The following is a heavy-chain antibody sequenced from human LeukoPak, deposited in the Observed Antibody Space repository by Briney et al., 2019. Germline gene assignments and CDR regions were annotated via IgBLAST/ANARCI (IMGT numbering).Heavy chain of an antibody. V-gene: IGHV1-18*01. D-gene: IGHD6-13*01. CDR3: ARDGRGHWDTSRWYLGNWFDP. CDR1: GYTFTSYG. CDR2: ISTYDANT. Sequence: ASVKVSCTASGYTFTSYGINWVRQAPGQGLEWMGWISTYDANTEYAQKLQGRVTMTTDTSTSTAYMEVRSLRSDDTAVYYSARDGRGHWDTSRWYLGNWFDPWGQGTLVTVSS. J-gene: IGHJ5*02.